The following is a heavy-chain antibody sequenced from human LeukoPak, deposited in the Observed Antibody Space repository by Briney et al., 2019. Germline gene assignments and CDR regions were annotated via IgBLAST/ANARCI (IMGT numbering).Heavy chain of an antibody. D-gene: IGHD5-12*01. CDR2: MYGDMRDI. CDR3: ARDLGLRGST. V-gene: IGHV3-74*01. CDR1: GLTFSNSW. Sequence: PGGSLRLSCEASGLTFSNSWMHWVRQIPGKGLVWVSRMYGDMRDISYADSVKGRFTISRDNAKNTVYLQMNNLRGEDTAVYYCARDLGLRGSTWGQGTLVTVSS. J-gene: IGHJ5*02.